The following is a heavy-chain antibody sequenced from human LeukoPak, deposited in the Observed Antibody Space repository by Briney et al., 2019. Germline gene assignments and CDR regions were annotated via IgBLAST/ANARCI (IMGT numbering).Heavy chain of an antibody. CDR2: INPNSGGT. Sequence: ASVKVSCKASGYTFTGYYMHWVRQAPGQGLVWMGWINPNSGGTNYAQKFQGRVTMTRDTSISTAYMELSRLRSDDTAVYYCARGPRGGSYEIDYWGQGTLVTVSS. CDR1: GYTFTGYY. V-gene: IGHV1-2*02. D-gene: IGHD1-26*01. CDR3: ARGPRGGSYEIDY. J-gene: IGHJ4*02.